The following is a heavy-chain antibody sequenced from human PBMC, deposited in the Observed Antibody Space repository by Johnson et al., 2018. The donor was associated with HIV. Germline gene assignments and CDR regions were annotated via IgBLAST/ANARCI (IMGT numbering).Heavy chain of an antibody. CDR2: ISWTSGSI. CDR3: AKDRKGSSSWLRSGVAFDI. Sequence: VQLVESGGGLVQPGGSLRLSCAASGFTFSSYWMHWVRQAPGKGLEWVSGISWTSGSIGYADSVKGRFTISRDNAKNSLYLQMNSLRAEDTALYYCAKDRKGSSSWLRSGVAFDIWGQGTMVTVSS. V-gene: IGHV3-9*01. J-gene: IGHJ3*02. CDR1: GFTFSSYW. D-gene: IGHD6-13*01.